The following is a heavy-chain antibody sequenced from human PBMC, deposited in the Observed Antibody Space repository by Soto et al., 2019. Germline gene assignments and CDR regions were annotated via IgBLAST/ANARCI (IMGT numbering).Heavy chain of an antibody. Sequence: PSETLSLTCAVYGGSFSGYYWSWIRQPPEKGLEWIGEINHSGSTNYNPSLKSRVAISLDTSKNQFSLKLTSVTAADTVVYYCARRGDYYDSSGAANDIWGQGTMVTVSS. CDR3: ARRGDYYDSSGAANDI. CDR1: GGSFSGYY. CDR2: INHSGST. J-gene: IGHJ3*02. V-gene: IGHV4-34*01. D-gene: IGHD3-22*01.